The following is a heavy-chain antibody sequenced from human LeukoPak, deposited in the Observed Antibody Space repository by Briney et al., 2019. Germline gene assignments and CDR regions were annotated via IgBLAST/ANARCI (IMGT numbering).Heavy chain of an antibody. D-gene: IGHD3-16*01. CDR1: GDSLSSNSAT. CDR2: TYYRSKWYN. Sequence: SQTLSLTCAISGDSLSSNSATWNWVRQSPSRGLEWLERTYYRSKWYNDYAVSVKGRVTINPDASKKQFSLQLNSVTPEDTAMYYCARGNGYPFDYWGQGTLVTVSS. J-gene: IGHJ4*02. CDR3: ARGNGYPFDY. V-gene: IGHV6-1*01.